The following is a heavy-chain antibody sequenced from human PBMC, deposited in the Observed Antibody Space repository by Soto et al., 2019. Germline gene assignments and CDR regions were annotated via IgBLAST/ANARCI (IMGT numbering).Heavy chain of an antibody. V-gene: IGHV1-18*01. J-gene: IGHJ4*02. CDR2: ISAYNGST. CDR3: ARTPYYDILTGYGDY. Sequence: ASVKVSCKASGYTFTSYGISWVRQAPGQGLEWMGWISAYNGSTNYAQKLQGRVTMTTDTSTSTAYMELRSLRSDDTAVYYCARTPYYDILTGYGDYWGQGTLVTVSS. CDR1: GYTFTSYG. D-gene: IGHD3-9*01.